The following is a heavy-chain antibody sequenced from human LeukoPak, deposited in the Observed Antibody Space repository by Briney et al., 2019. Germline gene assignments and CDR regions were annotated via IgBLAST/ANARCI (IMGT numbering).Heavy chain of an antibody. J-gene: IGHJ5*02. CDR2: INPNSGGT. V-gene: IGHV1-2*06. CDR1: GYTFTGYY. D-gene: IGHD5-12*01. CDR3: ARDRVRIVATIWNWFDP. Sequence: ASVKVSFKASGYTFTGYYMHWVRQAPGQGLEWMGRINPNSGGTNYAQKFQGRVTMTRDTSISTAYMELSRLRSDDTAVYYCARDRVRIVATIWNWFDPWGQGTLVTVSS.